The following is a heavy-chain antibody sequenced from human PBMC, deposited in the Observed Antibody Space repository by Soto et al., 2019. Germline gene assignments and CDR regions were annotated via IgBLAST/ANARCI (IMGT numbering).Heavy chain of an antibody. V-gene: IGHV3-23*01. J-gene: IGHJ4*02. CDR1: GFTFSSYA. D-gene: IGHD6-19*01. Sequence: PGGSLRLSCAASGFTFSSYAMSWVRQAPGKGLEWVSATSGSGGSTYYADSVKGRFTISRDNSKNTLYLQMNSLRAEDTAVYYCAKAGTMYSSGWYFDYWGQGTLVTVS. CDR3: AKAGTMYSSGWYFDY. CDR2: TSGSGGST.